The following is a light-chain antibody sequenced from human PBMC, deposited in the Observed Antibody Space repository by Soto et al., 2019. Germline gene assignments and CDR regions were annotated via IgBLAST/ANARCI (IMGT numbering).Light chain of an antibody. CDR2: DAY. Sequence: DIQMTQSPSTLSASVGARVTIPCRGRQSSSCWVAWYQQKPRKAPKLLIYDAYSVESGAASRFGGSCAGTEFTLTISSLNPDDFATYYCQQYQSYSRTFGQGTKVDIK. CDR3: QQYQSYSRT. J-gene: IGKJ1*01. CDR1: QSSSCW. V-gene: IGKV1-5*01.